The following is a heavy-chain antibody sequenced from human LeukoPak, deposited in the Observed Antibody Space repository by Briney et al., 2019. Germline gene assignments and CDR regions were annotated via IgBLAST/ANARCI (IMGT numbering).Heavy chain of an antibody. Sequence: PGGSLRLSCAASGFTFSTSAMSWVRQAPGKGLEWVSGISGSGDSTYYVDSVKGRFTISRDNSKNTLYLQMNSLRAEDTAVYYCAKDPGYWTAMVADWGQGTLVTVSS. CDR1: GFTFSTSA. CDR3: AKDPGYWTAMVAD. V-gene: IGHV3-23*01. J-gene: IGHJ4*02. CDR2: ISGSGDST. D-gene: IGHD5-18*01.